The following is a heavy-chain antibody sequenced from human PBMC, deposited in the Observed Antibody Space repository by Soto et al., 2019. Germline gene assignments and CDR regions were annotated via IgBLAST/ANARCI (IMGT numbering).Heavy chain of an antibody. D-gene: IGHD2-2*01. J-gene: IGHJ6*02. CDR2: IIPIFGTA. V-gene: IGHV1-69*12. Sequence: QVQLVQSGAEVKKPGSSVKVSCKASGGTFSSYAISWVRQAPGQGLEWMGGIIPIFGTANYAQKFQGRVTITADESTSTAYMELSSMRCEDTAVYYCARHDCISASCYYYYYYGMDVWGQGTKVTVSS. CDR1: GGTFSSYA. CDR3: ARHDCISASCYYYYYYGMDV.